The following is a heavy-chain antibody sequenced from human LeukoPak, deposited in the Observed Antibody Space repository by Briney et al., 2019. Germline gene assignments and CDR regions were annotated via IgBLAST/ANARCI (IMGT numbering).Heavy chain of an antibody. J-gene: IGHJ3*02. CDR2: ISYDGSNK. D-gene: IGHD6-19*01. V-gene: IGHV3-30-3*01. CDR1: GFTFSSYA. Sequence: GGSLRLSCAASGFTFSSYAMHWVRQAPGKGLEWVAVISYDGSNKYYADSVKGRFTISRDNSKNTLYLQMNSLRAEDTAVYYCARDGGVAGTGYDAFDIWGQGTMVTVSS. CDR3: ARDGGVAGTGYDAFDI.